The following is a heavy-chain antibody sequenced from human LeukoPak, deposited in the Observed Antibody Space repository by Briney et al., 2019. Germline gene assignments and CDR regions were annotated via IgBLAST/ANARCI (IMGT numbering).Heavy chain of an antibody. CDR1: GFTFSSYE. V-gene: IGHV3-48*03. CDR3: ARANYYDSSGYRGYAFDI. D-gene: IGHD3-22*01. J-gene: IGHJ3*02. Sequence: GGPLRLSCAASGFTFSSYEMNWVRQAPGKGLEWVSYISSSGSTIYYADSVKGRFTISRDNAKNSLYLQMNSLRAEDTAVYYCARANYYDSSGYRGYAFDIWGQGTMVTVSS. CDR2: ISSSGSTI.